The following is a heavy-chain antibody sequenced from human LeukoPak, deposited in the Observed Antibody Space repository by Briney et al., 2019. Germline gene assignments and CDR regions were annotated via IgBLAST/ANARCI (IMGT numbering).Heavy chain of an antibody. CDR1: GFTFSNYA. J-gene: IGHJ5*02. D-gene: IGHD2-2*01. V-gene: IGHV3-23*01. CDR2: ISDGGAAT. CDR3: AKALYVLVPSTSRWFDP. Sequence: AGGSLRLSCAASGFTFSNYAMTWVRQAPGEGLEWVSTISDGGAATYDADSVKGRFTIARDNSKNTLSLQMNSLRAEDTAVYYLAKALYVLVPSTSRWFDPWGQGTLVTVSS.